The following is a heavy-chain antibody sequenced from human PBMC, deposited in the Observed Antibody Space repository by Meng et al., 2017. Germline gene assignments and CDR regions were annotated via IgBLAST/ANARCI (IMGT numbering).Heavy chain of an antibody. CDR2: IIPILGIA. CDR3: ARVLRDGYNLGY. Sequence: QVQLGQSGAEVKKPGSSVKVSCKASGGTFSSYTISWVRQAPGQGLEWMGRIIPILGIANYAQKFQGRVTITADKSTSTAYMELSSLRSEDTAVYYCARVLRDGYNLGYWGQGTLVTVSS. CDR1: GGTFSSYT. D-gene: IGHD5-24*01. J-gene: IGHJ4*02. V-gene: IGHV1-69*02.